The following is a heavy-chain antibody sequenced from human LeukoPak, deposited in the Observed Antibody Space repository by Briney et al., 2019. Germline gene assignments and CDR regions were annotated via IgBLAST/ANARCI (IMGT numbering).Heavy chain of an antibody. D-gene: IGHD6-19*01. Sequence: PSETLSLTCTVSGGSISSYYWIWMRQPPGKGLVGIGYLYYSGSTNYNPSLKSPVTISVATSKNQLSLRLSSVTAADPAVYYCARAGSGWSFDYWGQGNPVTVSS. CDR2: LYYSGST. CDR1: GGSISSYY. J-gene: IGHJ4*02. V-gene: IGHV4-59*01. CDR3: ARAGSGWSFDY.